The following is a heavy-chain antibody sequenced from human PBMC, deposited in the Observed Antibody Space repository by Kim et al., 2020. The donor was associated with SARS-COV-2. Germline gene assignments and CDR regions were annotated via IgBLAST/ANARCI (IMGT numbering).Heavy chain of an antibody. CDR3: ARDPPHVTARVGYFDL. V-gene: IGHV4-39*07. D-gene: IGHD6-6*01. Sequence: PSLKSRVTISIDTSKNEFSLSLRSVTAADTAVYYCARDPPHVTARVGYFDLWGRGTLVTVSS. J-gene: IGHJ2*01.